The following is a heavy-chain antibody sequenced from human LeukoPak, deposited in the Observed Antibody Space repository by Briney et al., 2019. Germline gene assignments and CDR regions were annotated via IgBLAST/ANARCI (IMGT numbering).Heavy chain of an antibody. Sequence: PGGSLRLSCAASGFTFSSNVMHWVRQAPGKGLEWVAAISHDGNNKYYGDSVKGRFTISRDNSKNTLYLQMNSLRAEDTAVYYCATRNTVTSWAAFDVWGQGTMVTVSS. CDR2: ISHDGNNK. CDR3: ATRNTVTSWAAFDV. V-gene: IGHV3-30-3*02. J-gene: IGHJ3*01. CDR1: GFTFSSNV. D-gene: IGHD4-17*01.